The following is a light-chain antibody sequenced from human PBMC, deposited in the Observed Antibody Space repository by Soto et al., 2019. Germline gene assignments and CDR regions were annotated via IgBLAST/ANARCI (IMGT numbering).Light chain of an antibody. V-gene: IGKV3-15*01. J-gene: IGKJ2*01. Sequence: EIVLTQSPAILSVSPGERATLSCRASQSVSSNLAWYQQKPGQAPRLLIYGASTRATGIPARFSGSGSGTEFTLTISSLQSEDFAVYYCQQYSKNTFGQGTKLEIK. CDR2: GAS. CDR1: QSVSSN. CDR3: QQYSKNT.